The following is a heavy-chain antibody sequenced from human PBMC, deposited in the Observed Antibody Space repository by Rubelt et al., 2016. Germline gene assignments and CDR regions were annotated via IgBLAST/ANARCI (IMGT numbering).Heavy chain of an antibody. CDR3: AKGVGDYVWGSHPHIDY. CDR2: ISGSGGTT. V-gene: IGHV3-23*04. J-gene: IGHJ4*02. CDR1: GFTFSNYA. Sequence: EVQLVESGGGLVQPGGSLRLSCAASGFTFSNYAMTWVRQAPGKGLEWVSSISGSGGTTYYADSVKGRFTISRDSSKNTLYLQMNSLRAEDTAVYYWAKGVGDYVWGSHPHIDYWGQGTLVTVSS. D-gene: IGHD3-16*01.